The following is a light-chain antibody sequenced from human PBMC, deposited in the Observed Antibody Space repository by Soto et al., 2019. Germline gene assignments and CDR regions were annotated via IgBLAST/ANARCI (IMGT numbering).Light chain of an antibody. V-gene: IGLV1-40*01. J-gene: IGLJ2*01. CDR2: DNI. CDR3: QSYDNSLTGSVV. CDR1: SSNLGAGYD. Sequence: QPVLTQPPSVSGAPGQTVTISCTGSSSNLGAGYDVNWYQQLPGAAPKLLISDNINRPSGVPDRFSGSKSGTSASLAIAGLQADDEADYYCQSYDNSLTGSVVFGGGTKVTVL.